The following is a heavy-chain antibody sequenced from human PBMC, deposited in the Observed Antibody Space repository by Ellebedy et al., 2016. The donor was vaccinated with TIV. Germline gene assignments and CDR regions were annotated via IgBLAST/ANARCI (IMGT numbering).Heavy chain of an antibody. CDR1: GGSFSGHY. V-gene: IGHV4-34*01. CDR2: INHSGST. CDR3: ARGPIVLEPAAYSEVDTAMVRQIYHFDN. J-gene: IGHJ4*02. Sequence: SETLSLTCAVYGGSFSGHYWTWIRQPPRKGLEWIGEINHSGSTKNNPSLKSRVTISVDTSKNQFSLKLNSVTAADSAVYYCARGPIVLEPAAYSEVDTAMVRQIYHFDNWGQGTLVTVSS. D-gene: IGHD5-18*01.